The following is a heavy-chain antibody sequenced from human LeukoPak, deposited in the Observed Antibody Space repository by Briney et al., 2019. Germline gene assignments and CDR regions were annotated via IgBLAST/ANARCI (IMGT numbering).Heavy chain of an antibody. D-gene: IGHD2-2*01. J-gene: IGHJ4*02. CDR2: ISYDGSNK. V-gene: IGHV3-30*18. CDR1: GFTFSSYG. Sequence: GGSLRLSCAASGFTFSSYGMPWVRQAPGKGLEWVAVISYDGSNKYYADSVKGRFTISRDNSKNTLYLQMNSLRAEDTAVYYCANILVPAAITGIDYWGQGTLVTVSS. CDR3: ANILVPAAITGIDY.